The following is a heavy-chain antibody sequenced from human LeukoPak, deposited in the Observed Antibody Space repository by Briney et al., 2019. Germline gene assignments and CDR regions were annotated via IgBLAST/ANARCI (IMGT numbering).Heavy chain of an antibody. CDR3: ARDRGRDGSDY. D-gene: IGHD5-24*01. V-gene: IGHV4-59*01. Sequence: SETLSLTCTVSGGSTSSYYWSWIRQPPGKGLEWIGNIYYSGSTYYNPSLKSRVSISVDTSKTHFSLKLSSVTAADTAVYYCARDRGRDGSDYWGQGTLVTVSS. CDR2: IYYSGST. CDR1: GGSTSSYY. J-gene: IGHJ4*02.